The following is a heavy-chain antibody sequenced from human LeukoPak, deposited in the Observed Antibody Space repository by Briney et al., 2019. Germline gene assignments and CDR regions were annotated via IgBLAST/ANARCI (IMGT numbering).Heavy chain of an antibody. CDR2: IYYSGIT. D-gene: IGHD3-22*01. J-gene: IGHJ5*02. CDR1: GGSISSYY. V-gene: IGHV4-59*01. Sequence: YPSETLSLTCTVSGGSISSYYWSWIRQPPGKGLEWIGYIYYSGITNYNPSLKSRVTISVDTSKNQFSLKLSSVTAADTAVYYCARDRYYYDSSGTRWFDPWGQGTLVTVSS. CDR3: ARDRYYYDSSGTRWFDP.